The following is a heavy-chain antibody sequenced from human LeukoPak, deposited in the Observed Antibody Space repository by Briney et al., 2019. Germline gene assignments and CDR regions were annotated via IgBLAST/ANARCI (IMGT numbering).Heavy chain of an antibody. D-gene: IGHD5-18*01. CDR2: IIPIFGTA. CDR1: GGTFSSYA. V-gene: IGHV1-69*13. CDR3: ARERVTAMVLVGPTPQPYYYYYGMDV. J-gene: IGHJ6*02. Sequence: SVKVPCKASGGTFSSYAISWVRQAPGQGLEWMGGIIPIFGTANYAQKFQGRVTITADESTSTAYMELSSLRSEDTAVYYCARERVTAMVLVGPTPQPYYYYYGMDVWGQGTTVTVSS.